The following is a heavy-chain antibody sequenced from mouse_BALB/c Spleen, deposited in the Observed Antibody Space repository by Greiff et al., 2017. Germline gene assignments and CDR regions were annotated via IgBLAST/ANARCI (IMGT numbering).Heavy chain of an antibody. CDR2: ICSGGGST. J-gene: IGHJ4*01. D-gene: IGHD3-3*01. Sequence: EVQLVESGAGLVKPGGSLKISCAASGFAFTSYDMSWVRQTPGKRLEWVGYICSGGGSTYYPDTVKGRFTISRDNAKNTMYLQMSSLKSEDTAVCYCARRGDTYAMDYWGQGTSVTVSS. CDR3: ARRGDTYAMDY. CDR1: GFAFTSYD. V-gene: IGHV5-12-1*01.